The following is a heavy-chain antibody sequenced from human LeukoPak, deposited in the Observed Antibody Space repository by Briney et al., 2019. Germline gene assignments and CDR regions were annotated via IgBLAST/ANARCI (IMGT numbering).Heavy chain of an antibody. V-gene: IGHV1-69*01. CDR3: ASPYDILTGGGYYYGMDV. CDR2: IIPIFGTA. J-gene: IGHJ6*02. Sequence: SVKVSCKASGGTFSSYAISWVRQAPGQGLEWMGGIIPIFGTANYAQKFQGRVTITADESTSTAYMELSSLRSEDTAVYYCASPYDILTGGGYYYGMDVWGQGTTVTASS. CDR1: GGTFSSYA. D-gene: IGHD3-9*01.